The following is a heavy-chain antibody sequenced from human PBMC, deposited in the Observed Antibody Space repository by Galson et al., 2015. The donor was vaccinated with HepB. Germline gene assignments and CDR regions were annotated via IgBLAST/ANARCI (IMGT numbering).Heavy chain of an antibody. CDR1: GFTFSSYA. J-gene: IGHJ4*02. D-gene: IGHD6-13*01. CDR3: ARGFQGAAAGTSDRYDY. Sequence: SLRLSCAASGFTFSSYAMHWVRQAPGKGLEWVAVISYDGSNKYYADSVKGRFTISRDNSKNTLHLQMNSLRAEDTAVYYCARGFQGAAAGTSDRYDYWGQGTLVTVSS. V-gene: IGHV3-30*04. CDR2: ISYDGSNK.